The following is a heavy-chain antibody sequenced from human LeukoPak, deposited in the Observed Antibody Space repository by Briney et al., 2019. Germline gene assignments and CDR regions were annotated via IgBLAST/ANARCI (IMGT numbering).Heavy chain of an antibody. CDR1: GYTFTSYG. CDR2: ISAYNGNT. D-gene: IGHD3-10*01. CDR3: ARVVGYGIYYGSGYYFDY. V-gene: IGHV1-18*01. Sequence: ASVKVSCKASGYTFTSYGISWVRQAPGQGLEWMGWISAYNGNTNYAQKLQGRVTMTTDTSTSTAYMELRSLRSDDTAVYYCARVVGYGIYYGSGYYFDYWGQGTLVTVSS. J-gene: IGHJ4*02.